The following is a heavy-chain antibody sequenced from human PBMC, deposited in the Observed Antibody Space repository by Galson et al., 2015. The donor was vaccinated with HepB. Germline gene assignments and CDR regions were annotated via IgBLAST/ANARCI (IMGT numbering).Heavy chain of an antibody. CDR3: ARDPSTRGAYGDYDGGFDY. V-gene: IGHV3-30*03. CDR1: GFTFSSYG. D-gene: IGHD4-17*01. Sequence: SLRLSCAASGFTFSSYGMHWVRQAPGKGLEWVAVVSYDGSNKYYADSVKGRFTISRDNSKNTLYLQMNSLRAEDTAVYYCARDPSTRGAYGDYDGGFDYWGQGTLVTVSS. CDR2: VSYDGSNK. J-gene: IGHJ4*02.